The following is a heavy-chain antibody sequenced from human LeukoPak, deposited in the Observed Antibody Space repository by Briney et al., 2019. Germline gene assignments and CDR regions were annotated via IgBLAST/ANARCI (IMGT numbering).Heavy chain of an antibody. CDR2: IYYSGST. CDR1: GGSISSYY. CDR3: ARARYVHTYHYGLGSYRLAFDI. Sequence: SETLSLTCTVSGGSISSYYWSWIRQPAGKGLEWIGCIYYSGSTNYNPSLKSRVTMSVDTSKNQFSLKLSSVTAADTAVYYCARARYVHTYHYGLGSYRLAFDIWGQGTMVTVSS. V-gene: IGHV4-4*07. D-gene: IGHD3-10*01. J-gene: IGHJ3*02.